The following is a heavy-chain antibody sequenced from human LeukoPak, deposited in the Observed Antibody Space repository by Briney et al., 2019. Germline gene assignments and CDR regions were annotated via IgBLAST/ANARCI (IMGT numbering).Heavy chain of an antibody. CDR2: ISGSGDST. V-gene: IGHV3-23*01. CDR3: VGYALYYFDF. CDR1: GFTFSSYA. Sequence: GGSLRLSCAASGFTFSSYAMSWVRQAPGKGLEWVSVISGSGDSTYYADSVKGRFTISRDNSKNTLYLQMNSLRAEDTAVYYCVGYALYYFDFWGQGTLVTVSS. J-gene: IGHJ4*02. D-gene: IGHD2-2*01.